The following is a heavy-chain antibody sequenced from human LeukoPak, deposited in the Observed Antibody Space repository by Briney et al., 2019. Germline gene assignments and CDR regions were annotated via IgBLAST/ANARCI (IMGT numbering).Heavy chain of an antibody. CDR1: GFTFSSYW. D-gene: IGHD6-13*01. V-gene: IGHV3-74*01. CDR3: ARDRIAAPRFDP. J-gene: IGHJ5*02. CDR2: IISDGSST. Sequence: GGSLRLSCAASGFTFSSYWMHWVRQAPGKGLVWVSGIISDGSSTSYADSVKGRFTISRDNAKNTLYLEMNSLRAEDTAVYYCARDRIAAPRFDPWGQGPLVTVSS.